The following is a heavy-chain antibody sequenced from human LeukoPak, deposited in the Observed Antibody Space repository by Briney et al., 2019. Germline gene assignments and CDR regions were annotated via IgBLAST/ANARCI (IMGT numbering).Heavy chain of an antibody. CDR2: IYSGGST. CDR1: GFTVSSNY. D-gene: IGHD2-15*01. J-gene: IGHJ6*02. CDR3: AREGRVPYGMDV. V-gene: IGHV3-66*01. Sequence: GGSLRLSCAASGFTVSSNYMSWVRQAPGKGLEWVSVIYSGGSTYYADSVKGRFTISRDNSKNTLYLQMNSLRAEDTAVYYCAREGRVPYGMDVWGQGTTVTVSS.